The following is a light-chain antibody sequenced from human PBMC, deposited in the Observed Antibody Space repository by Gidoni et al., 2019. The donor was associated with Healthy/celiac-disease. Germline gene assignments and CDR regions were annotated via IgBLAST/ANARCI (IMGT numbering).Light chain of an antibody. V-gene: IGKV3-11*01. Sequence: EIALTQSPATLSLSPGERATLSCRASQSVSSYLAWYQQKPGQAPRLLIYDASNRATGIPARFSGSGSGTDFTLTISSLEPEDFAVYYCQQRSNYTFGQXTKLEIK. CDR3: QQRSNYT. CDR1: QSVSSY. CDR2: DAS. J-gene: IGKJ2*01.